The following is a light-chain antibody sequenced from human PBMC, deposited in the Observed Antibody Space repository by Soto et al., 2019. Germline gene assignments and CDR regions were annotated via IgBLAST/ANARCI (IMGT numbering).Light chain of an antibody. CDR1: SGHSSYA. J-gene: IGLJ2*01. CDR3: QTWGTGIVV. CDR2: LNSDGSX. Sequence: QLVLTQSPSASASLGASVKLTCTLSSGHSSYAIAWHQQQPEKGPRYLMKLNSDGSXXXXXXXXXRFSGSSSGAERYLTXXXXXXXXXXXYYCQTWGTGIVVFGGGTKVTVL. V-gene: IGLV4-69*01.